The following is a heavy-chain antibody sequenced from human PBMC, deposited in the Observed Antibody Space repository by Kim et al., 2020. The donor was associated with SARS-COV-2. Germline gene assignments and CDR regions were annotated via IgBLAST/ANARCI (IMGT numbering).Heavy chain of an antibody. CDR1: GGSISSGGYY. CDR3: ARDRPKYYYGSGSSSYYYGMDV. D-gene: IGHD3-10*01. V-gene: IGHV4-31*03. CDR2: IYYSGST. Sequence: SETLSLTCTVSGGSISSGGYYWSWIRQHPGKGLEWIGYIYYSGSTYYNPSLKSRVTISVDTSKNQFSLKLSSVTAADTAVYYCARDRPKYYYGSGSSSYYYGMDVWGQGTTVTVSS. J-gene: IGHJ6*02.